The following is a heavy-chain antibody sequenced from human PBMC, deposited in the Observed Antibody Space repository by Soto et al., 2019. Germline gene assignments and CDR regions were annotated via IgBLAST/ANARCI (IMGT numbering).Heavy chain of an antibody. J-gene: IGHJ5*02. CDR1: GGSFSGYY. CDR3: ARSKGSSWYAGRDWFDP. Sequence: SETLSLTCAVYGGSFSGYYWSWIRQPPGKGLEWIGEINHSGSTNYNPSLKSRVTISVDTSKNQFSLKLSSVTAADTAVYYCARSKGSSWYAGRDWFDPWGQGTLVTISS. V-gene: IGHV4-34*01. CDR2: INHSGST. D-gene: IGHD6-13*01.